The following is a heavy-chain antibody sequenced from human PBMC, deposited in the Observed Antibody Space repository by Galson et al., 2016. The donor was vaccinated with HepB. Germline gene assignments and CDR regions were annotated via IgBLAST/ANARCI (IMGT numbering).Heavy chain of an antibody. CDR2: MYQSGST. J-gene: IGHJ4*02. CDR3: ARDWLVAVFDY. CDR1: GGSISSSNW. D-gene: IGHD6-19*01. V-gene: IGHV4-4*02. Sequence: ETLSLTCAVSGGSISSSNWWSWVRQSPGKGLEWIGEMYQSGSTNYNPSLKSRVTISVDRSKNQFSLRLSSVTAADTAVYYCARDWLVAVFDYWGQGTLVTVSS.